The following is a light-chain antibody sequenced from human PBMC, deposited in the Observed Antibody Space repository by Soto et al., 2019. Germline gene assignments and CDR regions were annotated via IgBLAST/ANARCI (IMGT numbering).Light chain of an antibody. V-gene: IGLV2-8*01. Sequence: QSVLTQPPSASGSPGQSVTISCTGTSSDVGGYNYVSWYQQHPGKAPKIMIYEVSKRPSGVPDRFSGSKSGNTASLTVSGLQAEDEADYCCSSYADSNNYVFGTGTKVTVL. CDR2: EVS. J-gene: IGLJ1*01. CDR3: SSYADSNNYV. CDR1: SSDVGGYNY.